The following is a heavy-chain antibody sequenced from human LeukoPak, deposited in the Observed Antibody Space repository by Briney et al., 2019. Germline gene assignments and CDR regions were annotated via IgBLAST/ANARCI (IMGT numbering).Heavy chain of an antibody. D-gene: IGHD6-19*01. V-gene: IGHV3-23*01. CDR3: ARGGPYSSSQSWFDP. CDR2: ISGDGSRT. Sequence: GGSLSLLYAGSRFPHRRLYASWVSQAPGKGLEWVSTISGDGSRTEYADSVKGRFTISRDNSKNTLYLQMNSLRADDTAVCYCARGGPYSSSQSWFDPWGQGTLVTVSS. J-gene: IGHJ5*02. CDR1: RFPHRRLY.